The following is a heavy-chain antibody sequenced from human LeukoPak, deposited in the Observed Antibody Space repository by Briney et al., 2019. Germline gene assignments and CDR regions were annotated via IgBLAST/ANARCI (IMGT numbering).Heavy chain of an antibody. J-gene: IGHJ6*04. CDR2: IKEDGSEK. CDR3: AELGITMIGGV. CDR1: GFTFSSYW. Sequence: GGSLRLSCAASGFTFSSYWMTWVRQAPGKGLEWVANIKEDGSEKYYVDSVKGRFTISRDNAKNSLYLQMNSLRAEDTAVYYCAELGITMIGGVWGKGTTVTISS. D-gene: IGHD3-10*02. V-gene: IGHV3-7*01.